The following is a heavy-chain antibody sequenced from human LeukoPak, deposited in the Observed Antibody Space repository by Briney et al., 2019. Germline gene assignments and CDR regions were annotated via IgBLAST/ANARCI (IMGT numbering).Heavy chain of an antibody. D-gene: IGHD4-17*01. CDR1: GFTFCDYG. CDR3: TREEDYANWFDP. V-gene: IGHV3-49*04. CDR2: IRSKAYGGTT. J-gene: IGHJ5*02. Sequence: GGSLRLSCTASGFTFCDYGMSWVRQAPGKGLEWVGFIRSKAYGGTTEYAASVKGRFSISRDDSKSIAYLQMNSLKTEDTAVYYCTREEDYANWFDPWGQGTLVTVSS.